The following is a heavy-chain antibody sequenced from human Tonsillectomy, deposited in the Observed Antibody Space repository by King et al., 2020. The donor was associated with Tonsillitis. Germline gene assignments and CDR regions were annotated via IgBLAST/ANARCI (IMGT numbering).Heavy chain of an antibody. CDR3: AKDGDYYDISTGYFVRGYYFDY. Sequence: EVQLVESGGGLAQPGGSLTLSCAASGFNFRSYVISWVRQAPGKGLEWVSAISGGGSSTYYADSVKGRFTISRDNSKNSVYLQMNTLRAEDTAVDYCAKDGDYYDISTGYFVRGYYFDYWGQGTLVTASS. D-gene: IGHD3-9*01. J-gene: IGHJ4*02. CDR2: ISGGGSST. CDR1: GFNFRSYV. V-gene: IGHV3-23*04.